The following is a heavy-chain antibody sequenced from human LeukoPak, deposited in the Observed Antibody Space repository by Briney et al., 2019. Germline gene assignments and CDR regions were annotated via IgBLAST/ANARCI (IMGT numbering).Heavy chain of an antibody. CDR1: SYAFTSYG. D-gene: IGHD2-15*01. J-gene: IGHJ3*02. V-gene: IGHV1-18*01. CDR3: AREDCSGGSCYSLSLTPVFHVFDI. CDR2: ISAYNGNI. Sequence: GASVKVSCKASSYAFTSYGISWVRQAAGQGLEWMGWISAYNGNINYAPKLQGRVTMTTDTSTSTAYMELRSLRSDDTAVYYCAREDCSGGSCYSLSLTPVFHVFDIWGQGTMVTVYS.